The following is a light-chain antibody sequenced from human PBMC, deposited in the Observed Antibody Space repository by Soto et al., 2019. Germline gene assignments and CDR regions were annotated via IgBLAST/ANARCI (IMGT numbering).Light chain of an antibody. V-gene: IGKV3-15*01. CDR3: QQYNSWPPHT. J-gene: IGKJ2*01. CDR2: GAS. Sequence: EIVMTQSPATLSVSPGERATLSCRASRSVSSNLAWYQQKPGQAPRLLIYGASTRATGIPARFSGSGSGTEFTLTISSLQSEDFAVYYCQQYNSWPPHTFGQGTMVEIK. CDR1: RSVSSN.